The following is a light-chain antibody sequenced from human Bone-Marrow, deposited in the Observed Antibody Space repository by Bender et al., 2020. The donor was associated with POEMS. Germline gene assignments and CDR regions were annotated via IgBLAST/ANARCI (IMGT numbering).Light chain of an antibody. CDR1: SSDAGGYNY. CDR3: SSYTSSTTVV. J-gene: IGLJ1*01. CDR2: EVN. Sequence: QSALTQPPSASGSPGQSVTISCTGTSSDAGGYNYVSWYQQHPGKAPKLLIYEVNKRPSGVPDRFSGSKSANTASLTVSGLQAEDEADYYCSSYTSSTTVVFGSGAKVTVL. V-gene: IGLV2-8*01.